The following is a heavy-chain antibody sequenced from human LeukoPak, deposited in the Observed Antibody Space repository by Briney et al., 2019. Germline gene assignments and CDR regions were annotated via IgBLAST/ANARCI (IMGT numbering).Heavy chain of an antibody. V-gene: IGHV1-24*01. CDR1: GYTLTELS. CDR2: FDPEDGET. J-gene: IGHJ3*02. D-gene: IGHD3-22*01. Sequence: ASVKVSCKVSGYTLTELSMHWVRQAPGKGLEWMGGFDPEDGETIYAQKFQGRVTMTEDTSTDTAYMELSSLRSEDTAVYYCATSGYYDSSGHHRGAFDIWGQGTMVTVSS. CDR3: ATSGYYDSSGHHRGAFDI.